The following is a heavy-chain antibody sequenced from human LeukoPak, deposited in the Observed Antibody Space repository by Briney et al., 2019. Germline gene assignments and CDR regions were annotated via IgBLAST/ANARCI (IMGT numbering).Heavy chain of an antibody. CDR1: GYTFTSYD. CDR3: ARDGVGPAAICMYDY. J-gene: IGHJ4*02. CDR2: ISAYNGNT. V-gene: IGHV1-18*01. Sequence: ASVKVSCKASGYTFTSYDINWVRQAPGQGLEWMGWISAYNGNTNYAQKLQGRVTMTTDTSTSTAYMELRSLRSDDTAVYYCARDGVGPAAICMYDYWGQGTLVTVSS. D-gene: IGHD2-2*01.